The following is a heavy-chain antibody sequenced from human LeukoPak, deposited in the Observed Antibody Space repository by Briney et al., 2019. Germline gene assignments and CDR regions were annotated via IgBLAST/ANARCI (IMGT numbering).Heavy chain of an antibody. CDR2: ISWNSGSI. CDR1: GFTFDDYA. V-gene: IGHV3-9*03. J-gene: IGHJ4*02. D-gene: IGHD3-22*01. CDR3: AKGGSGYIMFGYFDY. Sequence: GGSLRLSCAASGFTFDDYAMHWVRQAPGKGLEWVSGISWNSGSIGYADSVKGRFTISRDNAKSSLYLQMNSLRAEDMALYYCAKGGSGYIMFGYFDYWGQGTLVTVSS.